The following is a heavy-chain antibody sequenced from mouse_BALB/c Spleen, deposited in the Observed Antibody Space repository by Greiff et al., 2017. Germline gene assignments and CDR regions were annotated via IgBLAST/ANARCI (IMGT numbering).Heavy chain of an antibody. J-gene: IGHJ4*01. D-gene: IGHD2-14*01. V-gene: IGHV1-87*01. Sequence: VQLQQSGAELARPGASVKLSCKASGYTFTSYWMQWVKQRPGQGLEWIGAIYPGDGDTRYTQKFKGKATLTADKSSSTAYMQLSSLASEDSAVYYCAREGYPYAMDYWGQGTSVTVSS. CDR1: GYTFTSYW. CDR2: IYPGDGDT. CDR3: AREGYPYAMDY.